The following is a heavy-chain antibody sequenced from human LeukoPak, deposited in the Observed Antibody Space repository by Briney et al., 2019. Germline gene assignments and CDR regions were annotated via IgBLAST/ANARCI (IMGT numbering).Heavy chain of an antibody. J-gene: IGHJ6*02. CDR3: ARDGPDDSGEYYYYYYGMDV. CDR1: GFTFSSYW. D-gene: IGHD3-22*01. V-gene: IGHV3-74*01. Sequence: GGSLRLSCAASGFTFSSYWMHWVRQAPGKGLVWVSRSNSDGSSTSYADSVKGRFTISRDNAEKTLYLQMTSLRAEDTAVYYCARDGPDDSGEYYYYYYGMDVWGQGTTVTVSS. CDR2: SNSDGSST.